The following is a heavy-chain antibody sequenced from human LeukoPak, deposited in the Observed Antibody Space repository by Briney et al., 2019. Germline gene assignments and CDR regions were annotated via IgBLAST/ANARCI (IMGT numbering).Heavy chain of an antibody. J-gene: IGHJ4*02. Sequence: SVKVSCKASGGTFSSYAISWVRQAPGQGLEWMGGIIPIFGTANYAQKFQGRVTITTDESTSTAYMELSSLRSEDTAVYYCARDQVARDIVVVLTATGTIDYWGQGTLVTVSS. CDR1: GGTFSSYA. CDR3: ARDQVARDIVVVLTATGTIDY. CDR2: IIPIFGTA. V-gene: IGHV1-69*05. D-gene: IGHD2-15*01.